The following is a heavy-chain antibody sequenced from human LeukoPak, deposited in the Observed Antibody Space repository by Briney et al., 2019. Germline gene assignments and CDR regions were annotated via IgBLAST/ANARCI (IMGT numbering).Heavy chain of an antibody. Sequence: PSETLPLTCAVYGGSFSGYYWSWIRQPPGKGLEWIGEINHSGSTNYNPSLKSRVTISVDTSKNQFSLKLSSVTAADTAVYYCATNYYDSSGYYLQHYWGQGTLVTVSS. V-gene: IGHV4-34*01. CDR2: INHSGST. J-gene: IGHJ4*02. D-gene: IGHD3-22*01. CDR3: ATNYYDSSGYYLQHY. CDR1: GGSFSGYY.